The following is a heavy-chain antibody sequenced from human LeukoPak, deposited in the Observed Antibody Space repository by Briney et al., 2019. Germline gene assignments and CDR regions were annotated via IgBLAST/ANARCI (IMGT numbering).Heavy chain of an antibody. CDR1: VYSINTYY. D-gene: IGHD3-10*01. CDR2: IYYSGST. J-gene: IGHJ5*02. V-gene: IGHV4-59*01. CDR3: ARSEGVYYGSGSSGSYYPHWFDP. Sequence: PSETLSLTCTIFVYSINTYYWSWIRQPPGKGLEWIGYIYYSGSTKYNPSLQSRVTISLDTSKKQFSLKLNSVTAADTAVYYCARSEGVYYGSGSSGSYYPHWFDPWGQGILVTVSS.